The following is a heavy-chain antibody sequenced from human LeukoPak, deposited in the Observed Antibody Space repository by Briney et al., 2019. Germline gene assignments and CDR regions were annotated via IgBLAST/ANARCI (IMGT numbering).Heavy chain of an antibody. J-gene: IGHJ4*02. CDR1: GFTFSSYS. CDR3: AKDPERIAARPADY. Sequence: HPGGSLRLSCAASGFTFSSYSMNWVRQAPGKGLEWVANIKQDGSEKYYVDSVKGRFTISRDNSKNTLYLQMNSLRAEDTAVYYCAKDPERIAARPADYWGQGTLVTVSS. D-gene: IGHD6-6*01. V-gene: IGHV3-7*01. CDR2: IKQDGSEK.